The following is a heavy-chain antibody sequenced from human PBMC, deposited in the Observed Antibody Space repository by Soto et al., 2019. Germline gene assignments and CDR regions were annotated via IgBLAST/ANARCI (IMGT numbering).Heavy chain of an antibody. CDR3: ASWLKGPDIGNYYYGMDV. CDR2: IMPIFRAP. Sequence: SVKVSCKAPGGSFSTYAISWVRQAPGQGLEWMGGIMPIFRAPDYAQKFQGRVTITADEFTRTAYMEMNSLRSEDTAVYYCASWLKGPDIGNYYYGMDVWGQGTTVTVSS. J-gene: IGHJ6*02. CDR1: GGSFSTYA. D-gene: IGHD2-15*01. V-gene: IGHV1-69*13.